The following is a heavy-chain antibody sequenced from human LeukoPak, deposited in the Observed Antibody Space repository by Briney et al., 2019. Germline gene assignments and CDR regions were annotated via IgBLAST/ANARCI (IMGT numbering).Heavy chain of an antibody. Sequence: TSETLSLTCAVYGGSFSGYYWSWIRQPPGKGLEWIGEINHSGSTNYNPSLKSRVTISVDTSKNQFSLKLSSVTAADTAVYYCARPSTPRLFSGGWTNSGPFDYWGQGTLVTVSS. J-gene: IGHJ4*02. CDR2: INHSGST. CDR1: GGSFSGYY. CDR3: ARPSTPRLFSGGWTNSGPFDY. V-gene: IGHV4-34*01. D-gene: IGHD6-19*01.